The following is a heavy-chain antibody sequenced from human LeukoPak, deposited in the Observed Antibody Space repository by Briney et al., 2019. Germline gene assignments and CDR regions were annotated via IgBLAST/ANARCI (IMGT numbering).Heavy chain of an antibody. J-gene: IGHJ3*02. CDR1: GGSISSYY. D-gene: IGHD3-10*01. V-gene: IGHV4-59*01. CDR3: ARGGSGISNAFDI. Sequence: SETLSLTCRVSGGSISSYYWSWIRQPPGKGLEWIGYLYYSGSTNSNPPLKSRVTMSVDTSKNQFSLRLRSVTAADTAVYYCARGGSGISNAFDIWGQGTMVTVSS. CDR2: LYYSGST.